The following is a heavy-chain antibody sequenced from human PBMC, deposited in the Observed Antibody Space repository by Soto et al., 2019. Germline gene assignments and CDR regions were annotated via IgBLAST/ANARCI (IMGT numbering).Heavy chain of an antibody. Sequence: QITLKESGPTLVKPTQTLTLTCTFSGFSLNSSGVGVGWIRQPPGKALEWLALIYWNDEMHYSPSLKSRLTVTEDASKHQVVLTVTNMDPVDTDTYYCAHRRFAKYSSLPADFDYWGQGILVTVSS. V-gene: IGHV2-5*01. D-gene: IGHD6-6*01. CDR3: AHRRFAKYSSLPADFDY. CDR2: IYWNDEM. J-gene: IGHJ4*02. CDR1: GFSLNSSGVG.